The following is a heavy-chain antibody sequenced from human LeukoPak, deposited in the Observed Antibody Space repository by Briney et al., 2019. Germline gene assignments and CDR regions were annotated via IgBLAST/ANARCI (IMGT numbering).Heavy chain of an antibody. CDR3: VKSAGFDWLSPLDAFDI. J-gene: IGHJ3*02. D-gene: IGHD3-9*01. V-gene: IGHV3-64D*06. CDR2: ISSSGGST. CDR1: GFTFSRYA. Sequence: PGGSLRLSCSASGFTFSRYAMHWVRQAPGKGLEYVSAISSSGGSTYYADSVKGRFTISRDNSKDTLYLQMSSLRAEDTTVYYCVKSAGFDWLSPLDAFDIWGQGKMVTVSS.